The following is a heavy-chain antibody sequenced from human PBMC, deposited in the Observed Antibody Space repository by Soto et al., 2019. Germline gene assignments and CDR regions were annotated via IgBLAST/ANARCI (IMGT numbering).Heavy chain of an antibody. D-gene: IGHD3-22*01. CDR1: GGSVSSGSYY. CDR3: ASHYYDSSGPHDY. CDR2: IYYSGST. Sequence: PSETLSLTCTVSGGSVSSGSYYWSWIRQPPGKGLEWIGYIYYSGSTNYNPSLKSRITISVDTSKNQFSLKLSSVTAADTAVYYCASHYYDSSGPHDYWGQGTLVTVSS. V-gene: IGHV4-61*01. J-gene: IGHJ4*02.